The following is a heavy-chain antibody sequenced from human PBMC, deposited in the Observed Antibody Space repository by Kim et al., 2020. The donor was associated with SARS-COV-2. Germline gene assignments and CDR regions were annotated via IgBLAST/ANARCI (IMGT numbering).Heavy chain of an antibody. D-gene: IGHD3-10*01. Sequence: KYYVDSLEGRIIISSDNAKYPLYRQMNSLRAEDTAVYFCARDPRRGSLDYWGQGVLVTVSS. CDR2: K. V-gene: IGHV3-7*01. J-gene: IGHJ4*02. CDR3: ARDPRRGSLDY.